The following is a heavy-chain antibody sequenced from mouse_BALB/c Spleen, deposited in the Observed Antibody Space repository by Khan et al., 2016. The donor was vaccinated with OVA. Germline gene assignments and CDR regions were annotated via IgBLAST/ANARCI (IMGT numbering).Heavy chain of an antibody. V-gene: IGHV3-2*02. CDR2: ISYSGST. Sequence: EVQLQESGPGLVKPSQPLSLTCTVTGYSITSDYAWNWIRQFPGNKLEWMGYISYSGSTSYNPSLKSRISITRDTSKNQFFLQLNSVTTEDTATYYCARDYDYHYYAMDYWGQGTSVTVSS. CDR1: GYSITSDYA. D-gene: IGHD2-4*01. J-gene: IGHJ4*01. CDR3: ARDYDYHYYAMDY.